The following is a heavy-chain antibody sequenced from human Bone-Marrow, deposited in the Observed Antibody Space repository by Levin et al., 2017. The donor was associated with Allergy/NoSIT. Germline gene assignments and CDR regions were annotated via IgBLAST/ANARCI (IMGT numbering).Heavy chain of an antibody. Sequence: PGGSLRLSCAASGFTFSNFWMHWVRQAPGKGLVWVSRIKSDGSHTNYADSVKGRFTISRDNAKNALYLQMNNLRVEDTAVYYCARDQVYGSGSNDYWGQGTLVTVSS. D-gene: IGHD3-10*01. CDR3: ARDQVYGSGSNDY. J-gene: IGHJ4*02. CDR2: IKSDGSHT. V-gene: IGHV3-74*01. CDR1: GFTFSNFW.